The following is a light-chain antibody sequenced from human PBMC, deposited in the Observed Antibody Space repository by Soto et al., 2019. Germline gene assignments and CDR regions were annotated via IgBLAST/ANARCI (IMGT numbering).Light chain of an antibody. CDR3: QQYGRSPYT. CDR2: GAS. CDR1: QSVSSSY. J-gene: IGKJ2*01. V-gene: IGKV3-20*01. Sequence: EIVLTQSPGTLSLSPGERATLSCRASQSVSSSYLAWYQQKPRQAPRLLIYGASSRATGIPDRFSGSGSGTDFTLTISRLEPEDFAVYYCQQYGRSPYTFGQGTKLEIK.